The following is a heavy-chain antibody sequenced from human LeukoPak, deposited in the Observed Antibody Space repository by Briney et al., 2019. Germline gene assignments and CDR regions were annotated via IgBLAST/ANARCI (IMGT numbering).Heavy chain of an antibody. V-gene: IGHV4-4*07. Sequence: PSETLSLTCTVSGGSISSYYWSWIRQPAGKGLEWIGRIYTSGSTNYNPSLKSRVTMSVDTSKNQFSLKLSSVTAADTAVYYCARDSMVAAQTSNWFDPWGQGTLVTVSS. J-gene: IGHJ5*02. D-gene: IGHD2-15*01. CDR3: ARDSMVAAQTSNWFDP. CDR2: IYTSGST. CDR1: GGSISSYY.